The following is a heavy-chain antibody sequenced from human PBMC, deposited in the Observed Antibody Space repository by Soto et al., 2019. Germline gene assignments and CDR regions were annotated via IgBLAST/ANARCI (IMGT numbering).Heavy chain of an antibody. CDR1: GVTFRSFT. CDR3: TRDASRDSSARGWFDP. Sequence: GALRLSCAASGVTFRSFTMNWVRQAPGKGLEWVSTISSNSAYIYYTDALRGRFTISRDNAKNSLHLQMNSLRAEDTAVYYCTRDASRDSSARGWFDP. D-gene: IGHD6-13*01. J-gene: IGHJ5*02. V-gene: IGHV3-21*01. CDR2: ISSNSAYI.